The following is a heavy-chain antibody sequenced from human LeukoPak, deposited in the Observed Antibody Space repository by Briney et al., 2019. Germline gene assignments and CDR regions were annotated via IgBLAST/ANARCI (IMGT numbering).Heavy chain of an antibody. J-gene: IGHJ4*02. Sequence: PGGSLRLSCAASGFTFSSYDMHWVRQAPGKGLEWVSSIFPSSDEIHYADSVKGRFTISRDNSRSTLSLQMDSLRVEDTATYYCATYRQIQVPFEFWGQGTLVTVSS. V-gene: IGHV3-23*01. CDR2: IFPSSDEI. CDR1: GFTFSSYD. D-gene: IGHD5-18*01. CDR3: ATYRQIQVPFEF.